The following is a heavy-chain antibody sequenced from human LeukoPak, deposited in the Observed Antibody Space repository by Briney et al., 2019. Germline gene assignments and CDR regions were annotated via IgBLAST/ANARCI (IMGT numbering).Heavy chain of an antibody. Sequence: ASVKVSCKASGYTFTSYGISWVRQAPGQGLQWMGWISAYNSNTHYAQKLQGRVTMTTDTSTSTAYMEVRSLRSDDTAVYYCAREVGRGFDYWGQGTLVTVSS. V-gene: IGHV1-18*01. J-gene: IGHJ4*02. CDR3: AREVGRGFDY. CDR1: GYTFTSYG. D-gene: IGHD1-26*01. CDR2: ISAYNSNT.